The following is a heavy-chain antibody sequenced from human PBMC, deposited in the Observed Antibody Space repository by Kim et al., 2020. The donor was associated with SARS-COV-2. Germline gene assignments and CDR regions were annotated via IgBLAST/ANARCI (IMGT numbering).Heavy chain of an antibody. CDR2: ISGSGGST. J-gene: IGHJ4*02. V-gene: IGHV3-23*01. CDR3: AKGNEEMVRGVIITYYFDS. D-gene: IGHD3-10*01. Sequence: GGSLRLSCAASGFTFSSYAMSWVRQAPGKGLEWVSAISGSGGSTYYADSVKGLFTISRDNSKNTLYLQMNSLRAEDTAVYYCAKGNEEMVRGVIITYYFDSWGQGTLVTVSS. CDR1: GFTFSSYA.